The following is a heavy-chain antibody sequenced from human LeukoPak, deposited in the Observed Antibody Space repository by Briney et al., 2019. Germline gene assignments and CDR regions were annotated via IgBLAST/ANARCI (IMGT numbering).Heavy chain of an antibody. D-gene: IGHD2-2*01. CDR1: GFTFSSYA. V-gene: IGHV3-64*01. J-gene: IGHJ6*03. CDR2: ISSNGGST. Sequence: GGSLRLSCAASGFTFSSYAMHWVRQAPGKGLEYVSAISSNGGSTYYANSVKGRFTISRDNSKNTLYLQMGSLRAEVMAVYYCARSPSAHIVVVPAAIYYYMDVWGKGTTVTVSS. CDR3: ARSPSAHIVVVPAAIYYYMDV.